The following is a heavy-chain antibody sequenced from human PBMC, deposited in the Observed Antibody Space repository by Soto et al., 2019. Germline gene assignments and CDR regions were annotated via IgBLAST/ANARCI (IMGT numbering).Heavy chain of an antibody. CDR3: AREKVRGYSGYDYVDYYNMDV. Sequence: SVKVSCKASGGTFSSYTISWVRQAPGQGLEWMGRIIPILGIANYAQKFQGRVTITADKSTSTAYMELSSLRSEDTAVYYCAREKVRGYSGYDYVDYYNMDVWGKGTTVTVSS. CDR1: GGTFSSYT. V-gene: IGHV1-69*04. D-gene: IGHD5-12*01. CDR2: IIPILGIA. J-gene: IGHJ6*03.